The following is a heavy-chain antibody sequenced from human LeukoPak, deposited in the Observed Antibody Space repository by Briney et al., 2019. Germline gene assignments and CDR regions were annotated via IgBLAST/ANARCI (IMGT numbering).Heavy chain of an antibody. CDR1: GFPFSSYA. CDR3: VKDNDIVATNFDY. J-gene: IGHJ4*02. V-gene: IGHV3-64D*09. D-gene: IGHD5-12*01. Sequence: PGGSLRLSCSASGFPFSSYAMHWVRQAPGKGLEYVSAISDSGGSTHYADSVKGRFTISRDNSKNTLYLQMSSLRAEDTAVYYCVKDNDIVATNFDYWGQGTLVTVSS. CDR2: ISDSGGST.